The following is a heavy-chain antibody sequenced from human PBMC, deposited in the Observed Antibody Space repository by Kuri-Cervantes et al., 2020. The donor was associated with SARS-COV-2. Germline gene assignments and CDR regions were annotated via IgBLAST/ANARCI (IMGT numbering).Heavy chain of an antibody. CDR2: IYTSGSN. D-gene: IGHD3-22*01. V-gene: IGHV4-61*09. Sequence: SETLSFTCTASGYSISSGYYWGWIRQPAGKGLGWIGHIYTSGSNNYNTSLKSRVTISVDTSKNQFSLKLSSVTAADTAVYYCARDLGDSSGYYYFDYWGQGTLVTVSS. CDR1: GYSISSGYY. J-gene: IGHJ4*02. CDR3: ARDLGDSSGYYYFDY.